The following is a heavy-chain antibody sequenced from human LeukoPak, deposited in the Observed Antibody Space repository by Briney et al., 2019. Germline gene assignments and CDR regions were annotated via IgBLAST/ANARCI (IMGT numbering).Heavy chain of an antibody. J-gene: IGHJ6*02. CDR1: GFVVGGNY. Sequence: PGGSLRLSCAASGFVVGGNYMSWVRQAPGKGLEWVSVIYSGGSTYYADSVKGRFSTSRDSSTSTLFLQMDSLRVEDTAMYYCARPTDGDSTRYGMDVWGQRTTVIVSS. D-gene: IGHD2-21*02. CDR3: ARPTDGDSTRYGMDV. V-gene: IGHV3-53*01. CDR2: IYSGGST.